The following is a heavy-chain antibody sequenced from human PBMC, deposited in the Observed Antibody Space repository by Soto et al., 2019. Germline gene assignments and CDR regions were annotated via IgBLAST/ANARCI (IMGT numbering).Heavy chain of an antibody. CDR3: AKDPWYGDYPATTFDY. Sequence: QVQLVESGGGVVQPGRSLRLSCAASGFTFSSYGMQWVRQAPGKGLEWVAVISYDGSNKYYADSVKGRFTISRDNPKNTLYLQMNSLRAEDTAVYYCAKDPWYGDYPATTFDYWGQGTLVTVSS. CDR1: GFTFSSYG. V-gene: IGHV3-30*18. CDR2: ISYDGSNK. J-gene: IGHJ4*02. D-gene: IGHD4-17*01.